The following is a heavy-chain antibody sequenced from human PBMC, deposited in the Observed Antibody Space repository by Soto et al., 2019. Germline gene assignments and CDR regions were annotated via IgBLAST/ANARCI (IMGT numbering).Heavy chain of an antibody. Sequence: SETLSLTCIVSGTSVSDYYWSWIRQPAGKGLEHIGRIYTSGSTSYNPSLKSRVTMSMDTSQTQIYLNLTSVTAADTAVYYCARGGIQLSYAFDYWGQGIQVTVSS. J-gene: IGHJ4*02. CDR2: IYTSGST. CDR1: GTSVSDYY. V-gene: IGHV4-4*07. D-gene: IGHD5-18*01. CDR3: ARGGIQLSYAFDY.